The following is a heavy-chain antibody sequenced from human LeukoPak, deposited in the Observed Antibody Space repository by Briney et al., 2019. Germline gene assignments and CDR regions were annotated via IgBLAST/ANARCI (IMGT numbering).Heavy chain of an antibody. D-gene: IGHD4/OR15-4a*01. CDR2: ISGNGENT. Sequence: PGGSLRLSCAASGFTFSSYSMSWIRQAPGKGLECVSAISGNGENTYYADSMKGRFTISRDNSKNILYLQMSSLRAEDTAIYYCTKKSPYGGRDSWGQGTLVTVSS. CDR1: GFTFSSYS. CDR3: TKKSPYGGRDS. J-gene: IGHJ4*02. V-gene: IGHV3-23*01.